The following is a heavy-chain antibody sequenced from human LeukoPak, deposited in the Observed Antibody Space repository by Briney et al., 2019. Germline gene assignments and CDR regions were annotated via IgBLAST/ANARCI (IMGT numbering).Heavy chain of an antibody. D-gene: IGHD2-2*01. Sequence: GGSLRLSCAASGFTFDDYAMHWVRQAPGKGLEWVSGISWNSGSIGYADSVKGRFTISRDNAKNSLYLQMNSLRAEDTAVYYCARDLGGGYEDIVVVPAVLASWGQGTLVTVSS. V-gene: IGHV3-9*01. CDR3: ARDLGGGYEDIVVVPAVLAS. J-gene: IGHJ4*02. CDR1: GFTFDDYA. CDR2: ISWNSGSI.